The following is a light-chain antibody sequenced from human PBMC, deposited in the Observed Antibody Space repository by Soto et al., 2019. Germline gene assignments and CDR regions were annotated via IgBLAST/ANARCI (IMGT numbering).Light chain of an antibody. Sequence: QSVLTQPPSASGTPGQRVTISCSGSSSNIGSNTVNWYQQLPGTGPKLLIYTNNQRTSGVPDRFSGSKSGTSASLAISGLQSEDDADYYCAAWDDSLNGWVFGGGTKLTVL. CDR2: TNN. V-gene: IGLV1-44*01. CDR1: SSNIGSNT. CDR3: AAWDDSLNGWV. J-gene: IGLJ3*02.